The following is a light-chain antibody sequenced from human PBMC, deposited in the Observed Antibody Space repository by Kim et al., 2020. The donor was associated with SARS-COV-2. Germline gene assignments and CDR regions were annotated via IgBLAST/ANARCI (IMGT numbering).Light chain of an antibody. CDR1: SSNIGAGYD. CDR3: QSFDSSLSASV. J-gene: IGLJ3*02. CDR2: GNS. Sequence: QSVLTQPPSVSGAPGQPVTISCTGSSSNIGAGYDVHWYQQLPGRAPKLLIYGNSNRPSGVPDRFSGSKSGTSASLAITGLQAEDEADFYCQSFDSSLSASVFGGGTKLTVL. V-gene: IGLV1-40*01.